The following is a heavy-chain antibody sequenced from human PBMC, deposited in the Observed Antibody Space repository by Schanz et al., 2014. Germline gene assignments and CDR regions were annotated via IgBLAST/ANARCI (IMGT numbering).Heavy chain of an antibody. Sequence: QVQLVQSGAELKNPGASVKVSCKASGYSFSAYYIHWMRQAPGQGLEWMGRIGPDSGSTTYAQKFQGRVTVTRDTSISTAYMELWRLGSEDTAMYYCASDGSGRYTGFDYWGQGTLVTVSS. CDR1: GYSFSAYY. CDR2: IGPDSGST. D-gene: IGHD1-26*01. V-gene: IGHV1-2*06. J-gene: IGHJ4*02. CDR3: ASDGSGRYTGFDY.